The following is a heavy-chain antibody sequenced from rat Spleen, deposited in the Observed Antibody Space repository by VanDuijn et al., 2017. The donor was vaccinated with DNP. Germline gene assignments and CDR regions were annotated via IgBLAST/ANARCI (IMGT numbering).Heavy chain of an antibody. V-gene: IGHV5-17*01. CDR2: ITFDGSRT. Sequence: EVQLVESGGGLVQPGGSLKLSCAASGFTFTDYAMAWVRQTPEKTLEWVATITFDGSRTHYRDSLKGRFTISRDNAKNILNLQMDSLGSEDTAGYYCARPDYSTGSFYFAYWGQVVMVTVSS. D-gene: IGHD5-1*01. CDR1: GFTFTDYA. CDR3: ARPDYSTGSFYFAY. J-gene: IGHJ2*01.